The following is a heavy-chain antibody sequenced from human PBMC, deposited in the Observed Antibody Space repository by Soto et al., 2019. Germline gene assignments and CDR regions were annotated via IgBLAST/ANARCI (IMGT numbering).Heavy chain of an antibody. CDR1: GFTFSDYY. J-gene: IGHJ4*02. D-gene: IGHD1-1*01. Sequence: PGGSLRLSCVASGFTFSDYYMSWIRQAPGKGLEWISYISASGANIYYADSVQGRLTISRDNAKSSLHLHMNSLTADDTAVYYCASPGVSVSGEGVWGQGTLVTVSS. V-gene: IGHV3-11*01. CDR3: ASPGVSVSGEGV. CDR2: ISASGANI.